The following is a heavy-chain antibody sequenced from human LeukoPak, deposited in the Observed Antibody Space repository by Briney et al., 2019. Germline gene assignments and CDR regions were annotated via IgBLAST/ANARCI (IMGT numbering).Heavy chain of an antibody. CDR1: GGSFSGYY. D-gene: IGHD6-19*01. J-gene: IGHJ4*02. CDR3: ASQGYSSGWYKGRDY. Sequence: SETLSLTCAVYGGSFSGYYWSWIRQPPGKGLEWIGEINHSGSTNYNPSLKSRVTISVDTSKNQFSLKLSSVTAADTAVYYCASQGYSSGWYKGRDYWGQGTLVTVSS. V-gene: IGHV4-34*01. CDR2: INHSGST.